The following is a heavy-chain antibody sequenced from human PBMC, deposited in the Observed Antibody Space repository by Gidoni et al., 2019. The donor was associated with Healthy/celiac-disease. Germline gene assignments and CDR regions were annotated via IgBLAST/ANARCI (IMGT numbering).Heavy chain of an antibody. CDR1: GGSISSSSYY. CDR3: AVAGTFWFDP. Sequence: QLQLQESGPGLVKPSETLSLPCTVPGGSISSSSYYWGWIRQPPGKGLEWIGSIYYSGSTYYNPSLKSRVTISVDTSKNQFSLKLSSVTAADTAVYYCAVAGTFWFDPWGQGTLVTVSS. D-gene: IGHD6-19*01. V-gene: IGHV4-39*07. J-gene: IGHJ5*02. CDR2: IYYSGST.